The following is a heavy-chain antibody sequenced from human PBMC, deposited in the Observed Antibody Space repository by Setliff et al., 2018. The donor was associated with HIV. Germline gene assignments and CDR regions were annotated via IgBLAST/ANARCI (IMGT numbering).Heavy chain of an antibody. J-gene: IGHJ4*02. CDR1: GYTFTGYY. Sequence: GASVKVSCKASGYTFTGYYMHWVRQAPGQGLEWMGCINLNTGNTNYAQKFQGRLTMARDTSTTTVYMELSSLTSEDTAVYYCARGQLLAPDMVWGQGTLVTVSS. CDR2: INLNTGNT. CDR3: ARGQLLAPDMV. D-gene: IGHD6-6*01. V-gene: IGHV1-2*02.